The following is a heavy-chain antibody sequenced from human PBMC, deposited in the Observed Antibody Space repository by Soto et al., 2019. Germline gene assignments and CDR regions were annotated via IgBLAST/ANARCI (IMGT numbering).Heavy chain of an antibody. CDR3: ARLIAAVSQNYYYYYGMDV. CDR2: IDPSDSYT. J-gene: IGHJ6*02. Sequence: GESLKISCKGSGYSFTSYWISWVRQMPGKGLEWMGRIDPSDSYTNYSPSFQGHVTISADKSISTAYLQWSSLKASDTAMYYCARLIAAVSQNYYYYYGMDVWGQGTTVTVSS. CDR1: GYSFTSYW. V-gene: IGHV5-10-1*01. D-gene: IGHD6-13*01.